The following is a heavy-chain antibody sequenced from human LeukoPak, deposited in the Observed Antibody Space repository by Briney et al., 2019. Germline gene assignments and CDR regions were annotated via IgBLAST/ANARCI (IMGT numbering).Heavy chain of an antibody. CDR2: ISAYNGNT. Sequence: GASVKVSCKASGYTFTSYGISWVRQAPGQGLEWMGWISAYNGNTNYAQKLQGRVTMTTDTSTSTAYMELSSLRSEDTAVYYCATDLVLAAAGTWGQGTLVTVSS. J-gene: IGHJ4*02. V-gene: IGHV1-18*01. CDR3: ATDLVLAAAGT. D-gene: IGHD6-13*01. CDR1: GYTFTSYG.